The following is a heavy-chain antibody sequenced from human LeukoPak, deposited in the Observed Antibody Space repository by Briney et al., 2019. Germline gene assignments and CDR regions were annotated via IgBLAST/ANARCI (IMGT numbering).Heavy chain of an antibody. D-gene: IGHD3-10*01. V-gene: IGHV3-23*01. J-gene: IGHJ3*02. CDR1: GFTFNTYT. CDR2: ISGSGGST. CDR3: AKEYYSKGSLGEGAFDI. Sequence: PGGSLRLSCAASGFTFNTYTMNWVRQAPGKGLEWVSAISGSGGSTYYADSVKGRFTISRDNSKNTLYLQMNSLRAEDTAVYYCAKEYYSKGSLGEGAFDIWGQGTMVTVSS.